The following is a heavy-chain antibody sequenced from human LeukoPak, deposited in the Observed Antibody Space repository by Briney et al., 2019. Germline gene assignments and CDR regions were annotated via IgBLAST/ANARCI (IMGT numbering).Heavy chain of an antibody. J-gene: IGHJ3*02. Sequence: AAAVKVSCKASGFTFTRSAMQWVRQARGQRLEWIGWIVVGSGNTNYAQKFQERVTITRDMSTSTAYMELSSLRSEDTAMYYCAAADYYDSSGYYPYTFHIWGQGTMVTVFS. CDR3: AAADYYDSSGYYPYTFHI. CDR2: IVVGSGNT. CDR1: GFTFTRSA. V-gene: IGHV1-58*02. D-gene: IGHD3-22*01.